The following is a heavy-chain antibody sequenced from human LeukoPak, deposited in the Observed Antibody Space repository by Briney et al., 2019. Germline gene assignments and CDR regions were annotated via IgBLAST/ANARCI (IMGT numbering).Heavy chain of an antibody. D-gene: IGHD2-2*01. V-gene: IGHV4-59*01. CDR1: GGSISSYY. CDR2: IYYSGST. Sequence: SETLSLTCTVSGGSISSYYWSWIRQPPGKGLEWIGYIYYSGSTNYNPSLKSRVTISVDTSKNQFSLKLSSVTAADTAVYYCARGPQLGDHLDNWGQGTLVTVSS. CDR3: ARGPQLGDHLDN. J-gene: IGHJ4*02.